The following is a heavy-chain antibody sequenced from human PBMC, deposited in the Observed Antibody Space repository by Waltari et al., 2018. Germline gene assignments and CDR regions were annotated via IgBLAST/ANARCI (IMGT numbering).Heavy chain of an antibody. CDR2: LYYSGTT. CDR3: ARQGRFCTGSNCYGLDFAY. D-gene: IGHD2-2*01. V-gene: IGHV4-39*01. CDR1: GVSISSSSYY. Sequence: QVRLQESGPGLVKPSDTLSLTCNVSGVSISSSSYYWGWIRQPPGKGLEWVGSLYYSGTTCDHPSLKSRVSMSMDTSKNLFSLKVISVTAADTAVYYCARQGRFCTGSNCYGLDFAYWGQGALVVVSS. J-gene: IGHJ4*02.